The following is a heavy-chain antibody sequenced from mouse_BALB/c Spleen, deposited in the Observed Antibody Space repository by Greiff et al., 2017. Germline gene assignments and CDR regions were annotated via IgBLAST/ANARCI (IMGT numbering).Heavy chain of an antibody. CDR1: GYTFTSYW. D-gene: IGHD2-3*01. V-gene: IGHV1-7*01. CDR2: INPSTGHT. J-gene: IGHJ3*01. Sequence: VHLVESGAELAKPGASVKMSCKASGYTFTSYWMHWVKQRPGQGLEWIGYINPSTGHTEYNQKFKDKATLTADKSSSTAYMQLSSLTSEDSAVYYCARRWLPGLFAYWGQGTLVTVSA. CDR3: ARRWLPGLFAY.